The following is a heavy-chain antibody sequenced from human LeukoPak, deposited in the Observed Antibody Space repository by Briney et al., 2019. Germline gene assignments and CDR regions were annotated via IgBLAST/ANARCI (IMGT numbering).Heavy chain of an antibody. CDR2: IKEDGSEK. V-gene: IGHV3-7*01. J-gene: IGHJ5*02. CDR1: GFTFSSYW. CDR3: ARDQVVPAAIGNWFDP. D-gene: IGHD2-2*02. Sequence: PGGSLRLSCAASGFTFSSYWMSWVRQAPGKGLEWVANIKEDGSEKYYVDSVKGRFTTSRDNAKNSLYLQMNSLRAEDTAVYYCARDQVVPAAIGNWFDPWGQGTLVTVSS.